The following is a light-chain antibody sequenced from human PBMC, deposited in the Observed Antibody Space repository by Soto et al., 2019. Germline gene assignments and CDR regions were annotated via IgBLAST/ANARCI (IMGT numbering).Light chain of an antibody. J-gene: IGKJ2*01. V-gene: IGKV3-15*01. Sequence: EIVLTQVPATRAVSPGERVALSCRAIQSVGDNLAWYQYKPGQAPSLLMYGASTRVTGLPARFRGSGSGTDFTLTITSLQSEDFAIYYCQQYVNWPTVGQGPKVDIK. CDR1: QSVGDN. CDR3: QQYVNWPT. CDR2: GAS.